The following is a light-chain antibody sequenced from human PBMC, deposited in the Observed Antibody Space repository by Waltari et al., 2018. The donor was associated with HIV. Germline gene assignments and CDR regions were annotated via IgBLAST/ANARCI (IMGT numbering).Light chain of an antibody. V-gene: IGKV1-5*03. Sequence: DIQMTQSPSTLSASVGDRVTITCRASQSVRTWLAWYQQKPGKAPKLLIYKASSLETGVPSRFSGGGSGTEFSLTISSLQPDDFATYYCQQSRTFTFGPGTRVDIK. CDR1: QSVRTW. J-gene: IGKJ3*01. CDR2: KAS. CDR3: QQSRTFT.